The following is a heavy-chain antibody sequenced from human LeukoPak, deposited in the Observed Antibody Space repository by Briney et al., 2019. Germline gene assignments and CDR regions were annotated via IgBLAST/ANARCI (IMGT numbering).Heavy chain of an antibody. CDR3: TRAGRYCSGGSCYSFY. CDR1: GFTFGDYA. Sequence: GGSLRLSCTASGFTFGDYAMSWFRQAPGEGLEWVGFIRSKAHSGTTEYAASVKGRFTISRDDSKSIAYLQMDSLKTEDTAVYYCTRAGRYCSGGSCYSFYWGQGTLVTVSS. CDR2: IRSKAHSGTT. J-gene: IGHJ4*02. D-gene: IGHD2-15*01. V-gene: IGHV3-49*03.